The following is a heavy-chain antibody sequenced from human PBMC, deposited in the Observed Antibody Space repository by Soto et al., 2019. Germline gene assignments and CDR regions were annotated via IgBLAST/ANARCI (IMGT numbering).Heavy chain of an antibody. CDR3: AKGEDLYDESGPP. D-gene: IGHD2-8*01. CDR2: IYYDGSEK. V-gene: IGHV3-30*18. Sequence: QVHLVESGGGVVQPGRSLRLSCVASGFDFGSYGMHWVRQPPGKGLEWVAMIYYDGSEKYYGASVKGGFAIFRDNSNKTQFLELNSLRPEDMAVYHCAKGEDLYDESGPPRGQGTLLIVSS. J-gene: IGHJ5*02. CDR1: GFDFGSYG.